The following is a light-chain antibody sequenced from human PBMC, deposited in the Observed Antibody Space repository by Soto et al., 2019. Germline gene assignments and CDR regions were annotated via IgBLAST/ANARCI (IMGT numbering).Light chain of an antibody. J-gene: IGKJ4*01. V-gene: IGKV3-11*01. CDR3: QQRSNWPLT. Sequence: EIVLTQSPATLSLSPGERATLSCRASQSVSSYLAWYQQKPGQAPRLLIYDASTRATGIPARFSGSGSGTDFTPTISSLEPEDFAVYYCQQRSNWPLTFGAGTKVEIK. CDR1: QSVSSY. CDR2: DAS.